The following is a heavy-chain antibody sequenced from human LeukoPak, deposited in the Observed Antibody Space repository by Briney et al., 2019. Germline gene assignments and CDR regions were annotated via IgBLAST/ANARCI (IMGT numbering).Heavy chain of an antibody. CDR1: GFTLSNYW. D-gene: IGHD1-26*01. V-gene: IGHV3-74*01. J-gene: IGHJ4*02. CDR2: INEDGSTI. CDR3: VKNFVGADEF. Sequence: GGSLRLSCAASGFTLSNYWMHWVRQAPGKGLVWVSRINEDGSTINYADSVRGRFTISRDIAKNTLFLQMNSLRPEDTAVYHCVKNFVGADEFGGQGTLVTVSS.